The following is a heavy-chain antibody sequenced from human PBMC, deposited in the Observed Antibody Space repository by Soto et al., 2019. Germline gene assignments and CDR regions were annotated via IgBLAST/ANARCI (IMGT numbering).Heavy chain of an antibody. J-gene: IGHJ6*02. V-gene: IGHV3-30-3*01. Sequence: QVQLVESGGGVVQPGRSLRLSCAASGFTFSYHALNWVRQAPGKGLEWVAVISYDGDNKYIAKSVKGRFTSSIDNSKNPVSLQMNSLRAEDTAMYFCARGTTTSAFSAMDVWGQGTTVTVSS. CDR3: ARGTTTSAFSAMDV. D-gene: IGHD1-1*01. CDR1: GFTFSYHA. CDR2: ISYDGDNK.